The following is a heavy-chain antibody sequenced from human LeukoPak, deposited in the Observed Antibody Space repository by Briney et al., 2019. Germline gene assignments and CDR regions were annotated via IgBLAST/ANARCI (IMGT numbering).Heavy chain of an antibody. Sequence: GGSLRLSCAASGFTFSSYSMNWVRQAPGKGLEWVSSISSSSSYIYYADSVKGRFTISRDNAKNSLYLQMNRLRAEDTAVYYCARDKWTTVTTHWGQGTLVTVSS. D-gene: IGHD4-17*01. J-gene: IGHJ4*02. CDR1: GFTFSSYS. CDR3: ARDKWTTVTTH. CDR2: ISSSSSYI. V-gene: IGHV3-21*01.